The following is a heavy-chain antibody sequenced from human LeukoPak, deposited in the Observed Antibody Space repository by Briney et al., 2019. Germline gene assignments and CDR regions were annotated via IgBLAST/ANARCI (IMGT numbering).Heavy chain of an antibody. J-gene: IGHJ3*02. D-gene: IGHD3-22*01. CDR2: MYYSGSTGST. CDR3: ARGPYSYDSSGAFDI. CDR1: GGSISSSTYY. Sequence: SETLSLTCTVSGGSISSSTYYWGWIRQPPGKGLEWIGSMYYSGSTGSTYYNPSLKSRVTISVDTSKNQFSLKLSSVTAADTAVYFCARGPYSYDSSGAFDIWGQGTMVTVSS. V-gene: IGHV4-39*07.